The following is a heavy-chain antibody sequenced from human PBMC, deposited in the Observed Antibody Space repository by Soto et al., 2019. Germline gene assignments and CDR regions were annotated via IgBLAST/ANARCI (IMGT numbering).Heavy chain of an antibody. D-gene: IGHD5-12*01. Sequence: PGGSLRLSCAASGFTFSSYAMSWVRQAPGKGLEWVSAISGSGGSTYYADSVKGRFTISRDNSKNTLYLQMNSLRAEDTAVYYCAKGYDSPVYYGMDVWGQGTTVTVSS. J-gene: IGHJ6*02. CDR3: AKGYDSPVYYGMDV. CDR1: GFTFSSYA. CDR2: ISGSGGST. V-gene: IGHV3-23*01.